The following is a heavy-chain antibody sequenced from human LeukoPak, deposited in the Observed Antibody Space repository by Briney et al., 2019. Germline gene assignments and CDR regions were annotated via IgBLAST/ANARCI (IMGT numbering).Heavy chain of an antibody. CDR2: ISTSGNTR. Sequence: GGSLRLSCAASGFTFSSYEMNWVRQAPGKGLEWGSYISTSGNTRYYADSVKGRFTISRDNAKNSLYLQMNSLRVEDTAVYYCARELSGTTSYYFDYWGQGTLVTVSS. J-gene: IGHJ4*02. D-gene: IGHD1-7*01. CDR3: ARELSGTTSYYFDY. V-gene: IGHV3-48*03. CDR1: GFTFSSYE.